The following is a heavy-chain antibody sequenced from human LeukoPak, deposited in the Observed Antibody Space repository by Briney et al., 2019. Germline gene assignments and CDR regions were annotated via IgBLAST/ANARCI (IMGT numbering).Heavy chain of an antibody. Sequence: SQTLSLTCTVSGGSISSYYWSWIRQPAGKGLEWIGRIYTSGSTNYNPSLKSRVTMSVDTSKNQFSLKLSSVTAADTAVYYCAGDDSLKGFDPWGQGTLVTVSS. CDR2: IYTSGST. J-gene: IGHJ5*02. CDR1: GGSISSYY. D-gene: IGHD3-22*01. V-gene: IGHV4-4*07. CDR3: AGDDSLKGFDP.